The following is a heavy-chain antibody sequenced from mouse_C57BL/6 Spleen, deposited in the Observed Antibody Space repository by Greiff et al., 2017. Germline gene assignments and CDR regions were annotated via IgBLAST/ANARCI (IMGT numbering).Heavy chain of an antibody. J-gene: IGHJ1*03. V-gene: IGHV1-69*01. CDR3: ARYDGSSPYWYFDV. D-gene: IGHD1-1*01. Sequence: VQLQQPGAELVMPGASVKLSCKASGYTFTSYWMHWVKQRPGQGLEWIGEIDPSDSYTNYNQKFKGKSTLTVDKSSSTAYMQLSSLTSEDSAVYYCARYDGSSPYWYFDVWGTGTTVTVSS. CDR2: IDPSDSYT. CDR1: GYTFTSYW.